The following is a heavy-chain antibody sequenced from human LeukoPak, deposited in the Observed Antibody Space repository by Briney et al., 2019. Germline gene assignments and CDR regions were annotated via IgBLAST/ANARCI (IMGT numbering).Heavy chain of an antibody. CDR2: IYYSGST. CDR1: GGSVSSGSYY. J-gene: IGHJ5*02. Sequence: SETLSLTCTVSGGSVSSGSYYWSWIRQPPGKGLEWIGYIYYSGSTNYNPSLKSRVTISVDTSKNQFSLKLSSVTAADTAVYYCARDQSRYSSGWYPWFDPWGQGILVTVSS. V-gene: IGHV4-61*01. D-gene: IGHD6-19*01. CDR3: ARDQSRYSSGWYPWFDP.